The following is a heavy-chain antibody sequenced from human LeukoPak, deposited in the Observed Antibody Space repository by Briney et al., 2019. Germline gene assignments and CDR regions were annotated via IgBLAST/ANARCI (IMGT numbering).Heavy chain of an antibody. CDR2: ISSSGSTI. V-gene: IGHV3-11*04. J-gene: IGHJ4*02. CDR1: GFTFSDYY. Sequence: GGSLRLSCAASGFTFSDYYMSWIRQAPGKGLEWVSYISSSGSTIYYADSVKGRFTISRDNAKNSLYLQMNSLRAEDTAVYYCARGYYDFWSEYLPPFDYWGQGTLVPVSS. CDR3: ARGYYDFWSEYLPPFDY. D-gene: IGHD3-3*01.